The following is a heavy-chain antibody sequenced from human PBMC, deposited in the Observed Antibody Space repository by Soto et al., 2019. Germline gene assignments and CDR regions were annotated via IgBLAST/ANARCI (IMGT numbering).Heavy chain of an antibody. Sequence: GESLKISCKGSGYSFTSYWISWVRQMPGKGLEWMGRIDPSDSYTNYSPSFQGHVTISANKSISTAYLQWSSLKASDTAMYYGARGGSRNRRPYSSRTQCYALPDDWGQGTTVTVSS. J-gene: IGHJ6*02. V-gene: IGHV5-10-1*01. D-gene: IGHD2-2*01. CDR3: ARGGSRNRRPYSSRTQCYALPDD. CDR1: GYSFTSYW. CDR2: IDPSDSYT.